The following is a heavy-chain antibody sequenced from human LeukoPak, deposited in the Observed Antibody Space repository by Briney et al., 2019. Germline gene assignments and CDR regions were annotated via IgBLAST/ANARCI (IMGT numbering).Heavy chain of an antibody. D-gene: IGHD6-13*01. CDR2: IIPILGIA. CDR1: GGTFGSYA. CDR3: ARDRDSSSWTDY. J-gene: IGHJ4*02. V-gene: IGHV1-69*04. Sequence: SVKVSCKASGGTFGSYAISWVRQAPGQGLEWMGRIIPILGIANYAQKFQGRVTITADKSTSTAYMELSSLRSEDTAVYYCARDRDSSSWTDYWGQGTLVTVSS.